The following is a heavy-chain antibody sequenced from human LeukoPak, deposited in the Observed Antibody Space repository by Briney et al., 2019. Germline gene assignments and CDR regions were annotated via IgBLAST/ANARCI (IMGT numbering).Heavy chain of an antibody. D-gene: IGHD5-12*01. J-gene: IGHJ6*04. Sequence: PSETLSLTCAVYGGSFSGYYWGWIRQPPGKGLEWIGEINHSGSTNYNPSLKSRVTISVDTSKNQFSLKLSSVTAADTAVYYCARIQRLRFGSYYYYYYSMDVWGKGTTVTVSS. CDR1: GGSFSGYY. CDR2: INHSGST. CDR3: ARIQRLRFGSYYYYYYSMDV. V-gene: IGHV4-34*01.